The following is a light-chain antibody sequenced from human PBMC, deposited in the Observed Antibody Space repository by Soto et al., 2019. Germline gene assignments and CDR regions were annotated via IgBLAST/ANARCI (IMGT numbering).Light chain of an antibody. CDR3: QTWGTDIHVV. V-gene: IGLV4-69*01. Sequence: QSVLTQSPSASASLGASVKLTCTLSSGHSSYAIAWHQLQPDKGPRYLMKLNSDGSHSNGDGIPDRFSGSKSGAERYLTISSLQSEDEADYYCQTWGTDIHVVFGGGTKVTVL. CDR2: LNSDGSH. J-gene: IGLJ2*01. CDR1: SGHSSYA.